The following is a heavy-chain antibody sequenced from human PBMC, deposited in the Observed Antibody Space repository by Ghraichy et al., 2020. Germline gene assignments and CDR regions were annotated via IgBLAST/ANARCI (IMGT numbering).Heavy chain of an antibody. V-gene: IGHV1-69*13. CDR1: GGTFSSYA. J-gene: IGHJ4*02. CDR3: ARGGVYDFWSGYYLACNY. Sequence: SVKVSCKASGGTFSSYAISWVRQAPGQGLEWMGGIIPIFGTANYAQKFQGRVTITADESTSTAYMELSSLRSEDTAVYYCARGGVYDFWSGYYLACNYWGQGTLVTVSS. D-gene: IGHD3-3*01. CDR2: IIPIFGTA.